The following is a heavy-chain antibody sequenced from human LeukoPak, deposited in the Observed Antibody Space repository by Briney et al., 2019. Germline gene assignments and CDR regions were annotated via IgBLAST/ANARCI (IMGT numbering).Heavy chain of an antibody. V-gene: IGHV3-30*02. CDR3: ARDGGSESYAFDY. J-gene: IGHJ4*02. D-gene: IGHD3-10*01. CDR1: GFTFSRYG. CDR2: ISDSGGDK. Sequence: GGSLGLSCAASGFTFSRYGFHWVRQAPGKGLEWVAFISDSGGDKWYADSVKGRLTTSRDKSKNTVNLQMSSLRVEDTALYYCARDGGSESYAFDYWGQGTQVTVSS.